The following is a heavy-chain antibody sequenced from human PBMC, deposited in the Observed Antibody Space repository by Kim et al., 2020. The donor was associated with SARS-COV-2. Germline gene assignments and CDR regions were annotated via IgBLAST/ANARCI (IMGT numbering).Heavy chain of an antibody. Sequence: GGSLRLSCAASGFTFSAYNMQWVRQTPGKGLEWVALILFDGSNKFYADSVKGRFTISRDNSKNTLSLQMNSLRAEETAVYYCTNGASRGTGYPNEPLDVWGQGTMVTVSA. J-gene: IGHJ3*01. CDR1: GFTFSAYN. CDR3: TNGASRGTGYPNEPLDV. V-gene: IGHV3-30*18. CDR2: ILFDGSNK. D-gene: IGHD3-9*01.